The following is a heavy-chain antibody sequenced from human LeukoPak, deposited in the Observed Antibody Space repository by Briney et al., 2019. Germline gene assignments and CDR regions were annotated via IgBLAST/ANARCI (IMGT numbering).Heavy chain of an antibody. CDR2: IIPILGTA. CDR1: GGTFSSYA. Sequence: SVKVSCKASGGTFSSYAISWVRQAPGQGLEWMGGIIPILGTANYAQKFQGRVTITADKSTSTAYMELSSLRSEDTAVYYCARTLFGELSPTPYYYYGMDVWGKGTTVTVSS. V-gene: IGHV1-69*06. J-gene: IGHJ6*04. CDR3: ARTLFGELSPTPYYYYGMDV. D-gene: IGHD3-10*02.